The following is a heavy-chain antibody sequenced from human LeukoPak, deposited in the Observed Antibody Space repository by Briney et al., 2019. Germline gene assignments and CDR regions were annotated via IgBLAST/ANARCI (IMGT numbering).Heavy chain of an antibody. J-gene: IGHJ4*02. V-gene: IGHV3-21*06. CDR3: ARRVGGGAPYYFDY. Sequence: PGGSLRLSCATSGFIFSTYSLNWVRQAPGKGLEWVSSITGSSNFIYYADSVKGRFTISRDNAKNSLFLQMNSLRAEDTAMYYCARRVGGGAPYYFDYWGQGTLVTVSS. CDR2: ITGSSNFI. CDR1: GFIFSTYS. D-gene: IGHD1-26*01.